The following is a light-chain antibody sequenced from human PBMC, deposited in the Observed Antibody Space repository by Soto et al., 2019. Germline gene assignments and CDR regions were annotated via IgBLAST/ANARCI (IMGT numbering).Light chain of an antibody. J-gene: IGKJ1*01. CDR2: DAS. CDR1: QSILSW. CDR3: QQYDTSWP. V-gene: IGKV1-5*01. Sequence: IQMTQSPSTLSASVGDRVTITCRASQSILSWLAWYQHKPGKAPKLLIYDASSLESGVPSRFSGSRSGTEFTLTISSLQPDDIATYYCQQYDTSWPFGQGPKV.